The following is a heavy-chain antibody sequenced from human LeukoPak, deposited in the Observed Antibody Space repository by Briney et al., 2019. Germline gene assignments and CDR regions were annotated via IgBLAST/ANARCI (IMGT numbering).Heavy chain of an antibody. J-gene: IGHJ4*02. D-gene: IGHD2-2*01. Sequence: VKVSCKASGYTFNSYGISWVRQAPGQGLEWMGWISAYNGYTNYAQNLQDRVTMITDTSTSTAYMEVRSLRSDDTAVYYCARHEVPAMNFDYWGQGTLVTVSS. V-gene: IGHV1-18*01. CDR2: ISAYNGYT. CDR3: ARHEVPAMNFDY. CDR1: GYTFNSYG.